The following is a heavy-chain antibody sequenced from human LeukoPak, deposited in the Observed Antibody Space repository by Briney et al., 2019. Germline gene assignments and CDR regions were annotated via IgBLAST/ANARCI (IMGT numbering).Heavy chain of an antibody. J-gene: IGHJ6*02. CDR2: MNPNSGNT. V-gene: IGHV1-8*01. CDR3: ARTYYDFWSGYSYYYYYGMDV. Sequence: ASVKVSCKASGYTFTSYDINWVRQATGQGLEWMGWMNPNSGNTGYAQKFQGRVTMTRNTSISTAYMELSSLRSEDTAEYYCARTYYDFWSGYSYYYYYGMDVWGQGTTVTVSS. CDR1: GYTFTSYD. D-gene: IGHD3-3*01.